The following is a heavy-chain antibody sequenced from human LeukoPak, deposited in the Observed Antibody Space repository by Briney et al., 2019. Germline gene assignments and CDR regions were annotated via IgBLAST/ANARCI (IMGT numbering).Heavy chain of an antibody. D-gene: IGHD2-2*01. Sequence: ASVKVSCKASGYTFTGYYMHWVRQAPGQGLEWMGWINPNSGGTNYAQKFQGRVTMTRDTSISTVYMELRRLRSDDTAVYYCAREPSPFYCSSTSCYGTHFDYWGQGTLVTVSS. V-gene: IGHV1-2*02. J-gene: IGHJ4*02. CDR1: GYTFTGYY. CDR3: AREPSPFYCSSTSCYGTHFDY. CDR2: INPNSGGT.